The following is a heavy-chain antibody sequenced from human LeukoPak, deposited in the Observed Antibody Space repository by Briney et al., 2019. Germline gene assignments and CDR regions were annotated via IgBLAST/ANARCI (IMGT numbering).Heavy chain of an antibody. V-gene: IGHV4-34*01. Sequence: PSETLSLTCAVYGGSFSGYYWNWIRQPPGKGLEWIGEINHSGSTNYNPSLKSRVTISVDTSKNQFSLKLSSVTAADTAVYYCARGRNVLRYFDWLLPLDYWGQGTLVTVSS. CDR2: INHSGST. CDR1: GGSFSGYY. J-gene: IGHJ4*02. CDR3: ARGRNVLRYFDWLLPLDY. D-gene: IGHD3-9*01.